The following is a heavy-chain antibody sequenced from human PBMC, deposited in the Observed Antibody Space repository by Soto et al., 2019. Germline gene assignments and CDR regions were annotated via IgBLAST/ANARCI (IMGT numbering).Heavy chain of an antibody. CDR3: ARDRGYNYGSAFDS. V-gene: IGHV3-74*01. Sequence: GCSLRLSCAASGFTFSNHWMHWVRQSPGKGLVWLSRIISDDITTYYADSVKGRFTTSRNNAKNTVYLQRNSLRGENTAVYYCARDRGYNYGSAFDSWGQGTLVTVSS. CDR2: IISDDITT. D-gene: IGHD5-18*01. CDR1: GFTFSNHW. J-gene: IGHJ4*02.